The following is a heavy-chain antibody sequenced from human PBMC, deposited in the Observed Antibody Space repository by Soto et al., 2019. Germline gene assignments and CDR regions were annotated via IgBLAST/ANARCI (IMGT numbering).Heavy chain of an antibody. CDR3: AGGRGDFWSGYYTYYMDV. CDR2: IYYSGST. CDR1: GGSISSYY. Sequence: SETLSLTCTVSGGSISSYYWSWIRQPPGKGLEWIGYIYYSGSTNYNPSLKSRVTISVDTSKNQFSLKLSSVTAADTAVYYCAGGRGDFWSGYYTYYMDVWGKGATVTVSS. J-gene: IGHJ6*03. V-gene: IGHV4-59*08. D-gene: IGHD3-3*01.